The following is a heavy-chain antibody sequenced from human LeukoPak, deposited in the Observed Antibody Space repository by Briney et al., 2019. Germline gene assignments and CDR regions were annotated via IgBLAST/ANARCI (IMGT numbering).Heavy chain of an antibody. J-gene: IGHJ5*02. Sequence: SETLSRTCAVYGGSFSGYYWSWIRQPPGKGLEWIGEIKHSGSTNYNPSLKSRVTISVDTSKNQFSLKLSSVTAADTAVYYCARGHDYYDFWSGYLFDPWGQGTLVTVSS. V-gene: IGHV4-34*01. CDR2: IKHSGST. CDR3: ARGHDYYDFWSGYLFDP. CDR1: GGSFSGYY. D-gene: IGHD3-3*01.